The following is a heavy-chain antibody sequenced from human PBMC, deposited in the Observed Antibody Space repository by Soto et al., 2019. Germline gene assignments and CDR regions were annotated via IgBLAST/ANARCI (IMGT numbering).Heavy chain of an antibody. CDR1: GYTFTGYY. CDR2: INPHSGGT. CDR3: ARNEGDCRTTSCYFGF. J-gene: IGHJ4*02. V-gene: IGHV1-2*02. Sequence: GASVKVSCKASGYTFTGYYIHWVRQAPGQGREWMGWINPHSGGTNSAQNFQGRVTMTRDTSISTAYMELARLRSDDTAVYYCARNEGDCRTTSCYFGFWGQGTLVTVSS. D-gene: IGHD2-2*01.